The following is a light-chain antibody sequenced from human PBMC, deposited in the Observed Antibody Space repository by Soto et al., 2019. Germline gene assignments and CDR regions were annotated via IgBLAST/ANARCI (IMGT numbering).Light chain of an antibody. CDR1: QSVSSY. CDR3: QQRTNWPRVT. CDR2: DAS. V-gene: IGKV3-11*01. J-gene: IGKJ1*01. Sequence: IVWPQYPGTLSLSPGERATLSCRASQSVSSYLAWYQQKPGQAPRLLIYDASNRATGIPARFSGSGSGTDFTLTISSLEPEDFAIYYCQQRTNWPRVTFGQGTKVDI.